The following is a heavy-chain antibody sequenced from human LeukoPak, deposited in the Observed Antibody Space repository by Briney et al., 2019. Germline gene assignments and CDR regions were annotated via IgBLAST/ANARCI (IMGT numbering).Heavy chain of an antibody. J-gene: IGHJ4*02. CDR2: ISSSSSYI. V-gene: IGHV3-21*01. Sequence: GGSLRLSCAASGFTFSSYSMNWVRQAPGKGLEWVSSISSSSSYIYYADSVKGRFTISRDNAKNSLYLQMNSLRAEDTAVYYCARDLSFWSGYLLPCFDYWGQGTLVTVSS. D-gene: IGHD3-3*01. CDR3: ARDLSFWSGYLLPCFDY. CDR1: GFTFSSYS.